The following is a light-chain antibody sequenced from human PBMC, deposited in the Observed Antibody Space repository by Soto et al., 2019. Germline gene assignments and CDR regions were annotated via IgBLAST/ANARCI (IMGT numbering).Light chain of an antibody. Sequence: QSALTQPASVSGSPGQSITISCTGTSSDVGAYNYVSWYQQHPGKAPKLIMYDVSDRPSGVSNRFSGSKSGNTASLTISGLQAEDETDYYCSSYTSSAAVVFGGGTKVTVL. CDR2: DVS. CDR1: SSDVGAYNY. V-gene: IGLV2-14*03. J-gene: IGLJ2*01. CDR3: SSYTSSAAVV.